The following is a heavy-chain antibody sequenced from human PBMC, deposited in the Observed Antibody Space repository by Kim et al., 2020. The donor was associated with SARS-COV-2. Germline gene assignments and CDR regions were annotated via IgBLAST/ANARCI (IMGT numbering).Heavy chain of an antibody. CDR3: ARAPQIMAAAGTEYKH. Sequence: ASVKVSCKASGYTFTSYGISWVRQAPGQGLEWMGWISAYNGNTNYAQKLQGRVTMTTDTSTSTAYMELRSLRSDDTAVYYCARAPQIMAAAGTEYKHWGQGTLVTVSS. CDR1: GYTFTSYG. CDR2: ISAYNGNT. V-gene: IGHV1-18*01. J-gene: IGHJ1*01. D-gene: IGHD6-13*01.